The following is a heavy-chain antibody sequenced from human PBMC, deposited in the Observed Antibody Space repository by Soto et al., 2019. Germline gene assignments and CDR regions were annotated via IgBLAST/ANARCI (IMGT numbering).Heavy chain of an antibody. Sequence: GGSLRLSCAASGFTFSSYAMSWVRQAPGKGLEWVSAISGSGGSTYYADSVKGRFTISRDNSKNTLYLQMNSLRAEDTAVYYCANLLGYCSGGSCSDFDYWGQGTLVTVSS. CDR1: GFTFSSYA. J-gene: IGHJ4*02. D-gene: IGHD2-15*01. CDR2: ISGSGGST. CDR3: ANLLGYCSGGSCSDFDY. V-gene: IGHV3-23*01.